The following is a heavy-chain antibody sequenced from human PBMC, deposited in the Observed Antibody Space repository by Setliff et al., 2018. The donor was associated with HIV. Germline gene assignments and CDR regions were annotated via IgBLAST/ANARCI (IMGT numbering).Heavy chain of an antibody. J-gene: IGHJ4*02. D-gene: IGHD2-21*02. CDR1: GTSFSDHY. CDR3: VRWYYCVSGACYRADY. CDR2: MNQSGTT. V-gene: IGHV4-34*01. Sequence: PSETLSLTCSVYGTSFSDHYWSWVRQTPGKGLEWIGEMNQSGTTNYNPSLKSRATMSIDTSERQFSLKLTSVTAADTAVYYCVRWYYCVSGACYRADYWGQGTMVTVSS.